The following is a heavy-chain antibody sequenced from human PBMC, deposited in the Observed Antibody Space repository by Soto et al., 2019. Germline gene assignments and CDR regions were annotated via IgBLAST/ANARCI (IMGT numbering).Heavy chain of an antibody. Sequence: SQTLSLTCTASGGSISSYYWSWIRQRAGTRLERIGRIYTSGSTNYNPSLKSRVTMSVDTSKNQFSLKLSSVTAADTAVYYCARVGYSSSWYDANYDYYGMDVWGLGTTVTVSS. J-gene: IGHJ6*02. D-gene: IGHD6-13*01. CDR3: ARVGYSSSWYDANYDYYGMDV. CDR1: GGSISSYY. V-gene: IGHV4-4*07. CDR2: IYTSGST.